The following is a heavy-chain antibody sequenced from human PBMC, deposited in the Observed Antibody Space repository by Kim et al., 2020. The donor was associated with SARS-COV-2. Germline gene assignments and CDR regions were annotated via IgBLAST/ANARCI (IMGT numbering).Heavy chain of an antibody. CDR3: ARDNDYGGNPGYWFDP. D-gene: IGHD4-17*01. Sequence: KFQGRVTITRDTSASTAYMELSSLRSEDTAVYYCARDNDYGGNPGYWFDPWGQGTLVTVSS. J-gene: IGHJ5*02. V-gene: IGHV1-3*01.